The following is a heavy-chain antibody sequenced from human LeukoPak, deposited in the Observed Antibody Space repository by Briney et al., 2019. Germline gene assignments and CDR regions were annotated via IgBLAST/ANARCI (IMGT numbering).Heavy chain of an antibody. CDR1: GGSISSYY. J-gene: IGHJ4*02. CDR2: IYYSGST. V-gene: IGHV4-30-4*08. CDR3: ARGLPDYYDSSGYDY. Sequence: LRLSCSVSGGSISSYYWSWIRQPPGKGLEWIGYIYYSGSTYYNPSLKSRVTISVDTSKNQFSLKLSSVTAADTAVYYCARGLPDYYDSSGYDYWGQGTLVTVSS. D-gene: IGHD3-22*01.